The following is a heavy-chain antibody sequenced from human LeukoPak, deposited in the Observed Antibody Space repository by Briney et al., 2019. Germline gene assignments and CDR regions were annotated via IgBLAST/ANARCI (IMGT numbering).Heavy chain of an antibody. Sequence: PSETLSLTCTVSGGSISSYYWSWIRQPPGKGLEWIGYIYYSGSTNYNPSLKSRVTISVDTSKNQFSLKLSSVTAADTAVYYCARGYYDFWSGLDYYYYGMDVWAKGPRSPSP. CDR1: GGSISSYY. D-gene: IGHD3-3*01. CDR2: IYYSGST. V-gene: IGHV4-59*01. CDR3: ARGYYDFWSGLDYYYYGMDV. J-gene: IGHJ6*02.